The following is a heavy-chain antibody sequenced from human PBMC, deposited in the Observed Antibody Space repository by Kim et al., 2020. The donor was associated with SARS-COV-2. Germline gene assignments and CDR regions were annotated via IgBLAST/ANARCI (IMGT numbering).Heavy chain of an antibody. Sequence: ASVKVSCKASGYTFTSYYMHWVRQAPGQGLEWMGIINPSGGSTSYAQKFQGRVTMTRDTSTSTVYMELSSLRSEDTAVYYCARDQGYCSGGSCYESRYFDYWGQGTLVTVSS. V-gene: IGHV1-46*01. CDR3: ARDQGYCSGGSCYESRYFDY. CDR1: GYTFTSYY. D-gene: IGHD2-15*01. CDR2: INPSGGST. J-gene: IGHJ4*02.